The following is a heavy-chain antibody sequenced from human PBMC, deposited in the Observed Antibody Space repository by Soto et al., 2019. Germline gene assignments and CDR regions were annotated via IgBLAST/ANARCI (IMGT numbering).Heavy chain of an antibody. V-gene: IGHV4-30-4*01. CDR2: IYYSGNT. CDR1: GGSISSGGSY. CDR3: VGFYGGSHNWFDP. J-gene: IGHJ5*02. D-gene: IGHD2-15*01. Sequence: KPSETLSLTCTVSGGSISSGGSYWGWIRQPPGKGLEWIGYIYYSGNTYFNPSLKSRVTLSVDTSKNRFSLNLSSVTAADTAVYYCVGFYGGSHNWFDPWGQGTLVTVSS.